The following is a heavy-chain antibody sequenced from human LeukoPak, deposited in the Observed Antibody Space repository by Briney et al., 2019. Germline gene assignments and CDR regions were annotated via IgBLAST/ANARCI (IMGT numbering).Heavy chain of an antibody. V-gene: IGHV4-61*02. CDR1: GGSITSGTYF. J-gene: IGHJ6*03. Sequence: SQTLSLTCTVSGGSITSGTYFWTWVRQSAGNRLEWIGRIYTGGVTNYNPSLKSRLSISLDTSKNQFPLKLTSLTAADTAIYYCARATAWNYHFYMDVWGKGTTVSVSS. CDR2: IYTGGVT. D-gene: IGHD1-1*01. CDR3: ARATAWNYHFYMDV.